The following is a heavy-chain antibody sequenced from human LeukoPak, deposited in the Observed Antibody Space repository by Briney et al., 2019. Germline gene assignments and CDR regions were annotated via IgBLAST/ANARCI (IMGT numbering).Heavy chain of an antibody. J-gene: IGHJ5*02. CDR2: IWYDGSNK. CDR3: ARDRYYGSGSYYNNWFDP. CDR1: GFTFSSYG. Sequence: GRSLRLSCAASGFTFSSYGMHWVRQAPGKGLEWVAVIWYDGSNKYYADSVKGRFTISRDNSKNTLYLQINSLRAEDTAVYYCARDRYYGSGSYYNNWFDPWGQGTLVTVCS. D-gene: IGHD3-10*01. V-gene: IGHV3-33*01.